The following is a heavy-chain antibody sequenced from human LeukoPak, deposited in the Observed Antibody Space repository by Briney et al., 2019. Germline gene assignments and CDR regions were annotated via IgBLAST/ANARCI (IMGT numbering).Heavy chain of an antibody. CDR2: ISGSGGST. V-gene: IGHV3-23*01. Sequence: GGSLRLSCAASGFTFSSYAMSWVRQAPGKGLEWVSAISGSGGSTYYADSVKGRFTISRDNSKSSMYLQMDSLRADDTAVYYCARDHHRRLYDSQARDTFDIWGQGTMVTVSS. CDR1: GFTFSSYA. CDR3: ARDHHRRLYDSQARDTFDI. D-gene: IGHD3-22*01. J-gene: IGHJ3*02.